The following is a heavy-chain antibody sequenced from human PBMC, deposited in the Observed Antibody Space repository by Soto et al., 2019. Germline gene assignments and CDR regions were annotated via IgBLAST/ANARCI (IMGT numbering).Heavy chain of an antibody. D-gene: IGHD1-26*01. CDR3: AKGGVGSTSNAFDI. Sequence: QVQLVESGGGVVQPGRSLRLSCAASGFTFRSYGMHWVRQAPAKGLEWVAVISYDGSNKYYADSVKGRFTISRDNSKNTLYLQMNILRAEDTAVYYCAKGGVGSTSNAFDIWGQGTMVTVSS. CDR2: ISYDGSNK. V-gene: IGHV3-30*18. CDR1: GFTFRSYG. J-gene: IGHJ3*02.